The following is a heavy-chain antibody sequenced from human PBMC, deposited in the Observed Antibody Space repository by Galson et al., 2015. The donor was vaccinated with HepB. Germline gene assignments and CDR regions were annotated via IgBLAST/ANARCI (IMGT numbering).Heavy chain of an antibody. D-gene: IGHD6-19*01. CDR3: ARDWGIAVAGTWWFDP. J-gene: IGHJ5*02. CDR2: ISSSSDYM. V-gene: IGHV3-21*01. Sequence: SLRLSCAASGFTFNNHAMSWVRQAPGKGLEWVSSISSSSDYMYYADSVKGRFTISRDNAKNSLYLQMNSLRAEDTAVYYCARDWGIAVAGTWWFDPWGQGTRVTVSS. CDR1: GFTFNNHA.